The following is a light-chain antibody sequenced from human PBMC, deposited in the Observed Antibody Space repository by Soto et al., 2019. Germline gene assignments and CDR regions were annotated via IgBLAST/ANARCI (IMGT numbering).Light chain of an antibody. CDR2: AAS. J-gene: IGKJ3*01. CDR1: QGISNY. CDR3: QKYSSVPV. Sequence: DIQMTQSPSSLSASVGDRVTITCRASQGISNYVAWYQQKPEKPPKLLIYAASTLQSGVPSRFSGSGSGTDFTLTINSLQPEDVATYTCQKYSSVPVFGPGTKVAIK. V-gene: IGKV1-27*01.